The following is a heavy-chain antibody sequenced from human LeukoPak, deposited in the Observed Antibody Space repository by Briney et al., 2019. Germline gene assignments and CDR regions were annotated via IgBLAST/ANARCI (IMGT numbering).Heavy chain of an antibody. CDR3: ARDFRDYYDSSGLYNWFDP. J-gene: IGHJ5*02. CDR2: IWYDGSLK. V-gene: IGHV3-33*01. Sequence: ARSLRLSCAASGFTFSTYGMHWVRQAPGKGLEWVAVIWYDGSLKYYADSVKGRFTISRDNSKNTLYLQMNSLRVEDTAVYYWARDFRDYYDSSGLYNWFDPWGEGARVTVSS. D-gene: IGHD3-22*01. CDR1: GFTFSTYG.